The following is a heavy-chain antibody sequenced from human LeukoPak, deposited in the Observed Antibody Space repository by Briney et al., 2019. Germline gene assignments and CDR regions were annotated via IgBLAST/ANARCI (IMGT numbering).Heavy chain of an antibody. Sequence: PGGSLRLSCAASRFTFSDYYMSWVRQAPGKGLAWVSYMSSGGSTISYADSVKGRFTISRDNAENSLYLQMNSLRVEDTAVYYCARVLRGGNSGYTFDIWGQGTMVTVSS. J-gene: IGHJ3*02. CDR3: ARVLRGGNSGYTFDI. D-gene: IGHD4-23*01. V-gene: IGHV3-11*01. CDR1: RFTFSDYY. CDR2: MSSGGSTI.